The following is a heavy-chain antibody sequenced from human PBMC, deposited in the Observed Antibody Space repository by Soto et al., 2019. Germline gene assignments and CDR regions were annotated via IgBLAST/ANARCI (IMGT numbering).Heavy chain of an antibody. CDR2: IIPIFGAA. J-gene: IGHJ6*02. V-gene: IGHV1-69*13. CDR1: GGTFSSYA. D-gene: IGHD3-10*01. CDR3: ARKVITMVRGVISYYYYGMDV. Sequence: GASVKVSCKASGGTFSSYAISWVRQAPGQGLERKGGIIPIFGAANYAQKLQGRVTITADESTSTAYMELSSLRSEDTAVYYCARKVITMVRGVISYYYYGMDVWGQGTTVTVSS.